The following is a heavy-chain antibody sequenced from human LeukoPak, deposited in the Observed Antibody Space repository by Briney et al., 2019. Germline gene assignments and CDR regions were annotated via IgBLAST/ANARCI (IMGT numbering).Heavy chain of an antibody. CDR2: ISYDGSNK. V-gene: IGHV3-30*04. CDR1: GFTFSNYA. CDR3: AKGGASVTRYVDY. Sequence: PGGSLRLSCAASGFTFSNYAMYWVRQTPGKGLQWVALISYDGSNKYSADSVKGRFTISRDNSRNTLYLQMNSLRPEDTAVYYCAKGGASVTRYVDYWGQGTLVTVSS. D-gene: IGHD4-17*01. J-gene: IGHJ4*02.